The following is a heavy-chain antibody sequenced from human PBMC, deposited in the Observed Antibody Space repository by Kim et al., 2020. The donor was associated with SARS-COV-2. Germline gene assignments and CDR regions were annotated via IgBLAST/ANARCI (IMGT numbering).Heavy chain of an antibody. D-gene: IGHD3-10*01. CDR2: IYYSGST. V-gene: IGHV4-31*03. CDR3: AREGGLLWFGESYGMDV. Sequence: SETLSLTCTVSGGSISSGGYYWSWIRQHPGKGLEWIGYIYYSGSTYYNPSLKSRVTISVDTSKNQFSLKLSSVTAADTAVYYCAREGGLLWFGESYGMDVWGQGTTVTVSS. J-gene: IGHJ6*02. CDR1: GGSISSGGYY.